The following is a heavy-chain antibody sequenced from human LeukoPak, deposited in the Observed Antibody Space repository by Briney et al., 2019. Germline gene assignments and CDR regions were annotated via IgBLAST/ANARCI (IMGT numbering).Heavy chain of an antibody. CDR3: ARGPDIVVVPAALPMGDNWFDP. CDR2: INHSGST. J-gene: IGHJ5*02. Sequence: PSETLSLTCAVYGGSFSGYYWSWIRQPPGKGLEWIGEINHSGSTNYNPPLKSRVTISVDTSKNQFSLKLSSVTAADTAVYYCARGPDIVVVPAALPMGDNWFDPWGQGTLVTVSS. V-gene: IGHV4-34*01. D-gene: IGHD2-2*01. CDR1: GGSFSGYY.